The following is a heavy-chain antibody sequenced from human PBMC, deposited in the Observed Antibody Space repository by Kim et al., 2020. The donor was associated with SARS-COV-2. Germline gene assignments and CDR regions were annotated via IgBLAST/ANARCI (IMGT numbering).Heavy chain of an antibody. Sequence: GGSLRLSCAASGFTFDDYAMHWVRQAPGKGLEWVSGISWNSGSIGYADSVKGRFTISRDNAKNSLYLQMNSLRAEDTALYYCAKDMGLAAAGTANDYWGQGTLVTVSS. CDR1: GFTFDDYA. D-gene: IGHD6-13*01. CDR2: ISWNSGSI. J-gene: IGHJ4*02. CDR3: AKDMGLAAAGTANDY. V-gene: IGHV3-9*01.